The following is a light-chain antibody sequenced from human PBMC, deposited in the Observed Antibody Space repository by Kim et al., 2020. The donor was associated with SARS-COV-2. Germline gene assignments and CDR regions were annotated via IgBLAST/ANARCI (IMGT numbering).Light chain of an antibody. Sequence: QSALTQPRSVSGSPGQSVTISCAGTSSDVGGYNYVSWYQQHPGKAPKLMIYDVSKRPSGIPDRFSASKSGNTASLTISGLQAEDEADYYCCSYAAGDSYVFGTGTEVTVL. V-gene: IGLV2-11*01. CDR2: DVS. J-gene: IGLJ1*01. CDR3: CSYAAGDSYV. CDR1: SSDVGGYNY.